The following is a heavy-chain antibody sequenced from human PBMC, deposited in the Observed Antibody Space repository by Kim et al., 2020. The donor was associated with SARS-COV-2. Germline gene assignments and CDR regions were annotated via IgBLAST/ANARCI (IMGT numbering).Heavy chain of an antibody. D-gene: IGHD6-19*01. Sequence: GGSLRLSCAASGFTFDDYAMHWVRQAPGKGLEWVSGISWNSGSIGYADSVKGRFTISRDNAKNSLYLQLNSLRAEDTALYYCAKDTGSSGWYSPFDYWGQGTLVTVSS. CDR2: ISWNSGSI. V-gene: IGHV3-9*01. J-gene: IGHJ4*02. CDR3: AKDTGSSGWYSPFDY. CDR1: GFTFDDYA.